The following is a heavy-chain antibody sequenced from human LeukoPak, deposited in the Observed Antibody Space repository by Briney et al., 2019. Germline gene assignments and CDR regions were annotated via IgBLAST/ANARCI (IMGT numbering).Heavy chain of an antibody. V-gene: IGHV1-2*02. Sequence: GASVKVSCKASGYTFTGYYMHWVRQAPGQGLEWKGGINPNSGGTNYAQKFQGRVTMTRDTSISTAYMELSKLRSDDTAVYYCASSASSSWYDHYYGMDVWGQGTTVTVSS. CDR1: GYTFTGYY. J-gene: IGHJ6*02. CDR3: ASSASSSWYDHYYGMDV. D-gene: IGHD6-13*01. CDR2: INPNSGGT.